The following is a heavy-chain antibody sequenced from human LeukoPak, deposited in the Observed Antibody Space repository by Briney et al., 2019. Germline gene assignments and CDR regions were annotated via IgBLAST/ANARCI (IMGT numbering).Heavy chain of an antibody. CDR1: GGSFSGYY. J-gene: IGHJ4*02. Sequence: SETLSLTCAVYGGSFSGYYWSWIRQPPGKGLEWIGEINHSGSTNYNPSLKSRVTISVDTSKNQFSLKLSSVTAADTAVYYCARTSSPHDSSGYLDYWGQGTLVTVSS. CDR2: INHSGST. CDR3: ARTSSPHDSSGYLDY. V-gene: IGHV4-34*01. D-gene: IGHD3-22*01.